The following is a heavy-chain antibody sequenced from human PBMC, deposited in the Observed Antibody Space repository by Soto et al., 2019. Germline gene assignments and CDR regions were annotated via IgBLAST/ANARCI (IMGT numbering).Heavy chain of an antibody. CDR1: GITFSNYG. V-gene: IGHV3-33*01. J-gene: IGHJ4*02. D-gene: IGHD2-8*01. Sequence: QVQLVESGGGVVQPGRSLRLSCAASGITFSNYGTHWVRQAPGKGLEWVAVIWYDGRDKYYADSVKGRFTISRDNSKKTLYLQMNSLTAADTAVYSCVSGNGYFDNWGQGTWSPSPQ. CDR2: IWYDGRDK. CDR3: VSGNGYFDN.